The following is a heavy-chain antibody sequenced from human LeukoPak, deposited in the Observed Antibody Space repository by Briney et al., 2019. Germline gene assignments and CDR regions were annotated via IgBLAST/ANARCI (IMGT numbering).Heavy chain of an antibody. J-gene: IGHJ6*03. CDR1: GGSTRTYS. D-gene: IGHD1-14*01. Sequence: PSKTLSLTCTVSGGSTRTYSWSWIRQSPVKGLEWIGCFFYNGTTTYNPSLKSRVTVSVDTSKNQFSLKLSSVTAADTAVYYCARHPTGLSAMDVWGKGTTVAVSS. CDR3: ARHPTGLSAMDV. CDR2: FFYNGTT. V-gene: IGHV4-59*08.